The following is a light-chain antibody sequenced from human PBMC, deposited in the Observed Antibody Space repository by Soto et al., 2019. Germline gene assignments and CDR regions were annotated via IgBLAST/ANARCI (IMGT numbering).Light chain of an antibody. J-gene: IGLJ1*01. Sequence: QSALPQPPSASGSVGQSVTISCTGTSNDVGGYNYVSWYLQYPGTAPKVLIYEVRKRPSGVPERFSGSKSGNTASLTVSGLQAEDEADYYCSSYAGGNSYVFGSGTKVTVL. CDR1: SNDVGGYNY. CDR2: EVR. CDR3: SSYAGGNSYV. V-gene: IGLV2-8*01.